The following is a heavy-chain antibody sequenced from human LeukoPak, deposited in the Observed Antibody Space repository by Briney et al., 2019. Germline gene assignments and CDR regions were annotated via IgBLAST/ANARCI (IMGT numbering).Heavy chain of an antibody. CDR2: IYPRDGST. CDR3: ARDQEAFDY. V-gene: IGHV1-46*01. CDR1: GYSFTSNY. Sequence: ASVKVSCKASGYSFTSNYIHWVRQAPGQGLEWMGMIYPRDGSTSYSQKFQGRVTVTRDTSTSTVHMELSGLRSEDTAVYYCARDQEAFDYWGQGTLVTVSS. J-gene: IGHJ4*02.